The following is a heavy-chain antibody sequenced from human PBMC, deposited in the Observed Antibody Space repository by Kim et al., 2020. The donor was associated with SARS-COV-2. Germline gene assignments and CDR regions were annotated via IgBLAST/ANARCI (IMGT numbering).Heavy chain of an antibody. J-gene: IGHJ4*02. CDR2: INPNSGGT. Sequence: ASVKVSCKASGYTFTGYYMHWVRQAPGQGLEWMGWINPNSGGTNYAQKFQGRVTMTRDTSISTAYMELSRLRSDDTAVYYCARAFSFQHTRLLAGRSRGTNESITIFGVVIIPGDYWGQGTLVTVSS. CDR1: GYTFTGYY. CDR3: ARAFSFQHTRLLAGRSRGTNESITIFGVVIIPGDY. V-gene: IGHV1-2*02. D-gene: IGHD3-3*01.